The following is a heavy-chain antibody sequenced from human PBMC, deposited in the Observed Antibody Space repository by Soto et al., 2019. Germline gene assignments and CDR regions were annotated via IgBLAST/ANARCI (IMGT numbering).Heavy chain of an antibody. D-gene: IGHD6-6*01. CDR2: ISASGDTT. Sequence: GGSLRLSCAASGFTFSSYAMSWVRQAPGKGLEWVSGISASGDTTYYADSVKGRFTISRDNSEIRLYLQMNSLRAEDTAVYYCAKGAYSSSPDPFDYWGQGTLVTVSS. CDR1: GFTFSSYA. J-gene: IGHJ4*02. CDR3: AKGAYSSSPDPFDY. V-gene: IGHV3-23*01.